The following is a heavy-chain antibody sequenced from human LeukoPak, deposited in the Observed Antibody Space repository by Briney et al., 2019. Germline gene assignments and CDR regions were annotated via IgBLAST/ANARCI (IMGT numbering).Heavy chain of an antibody. CDR1: GGSISSYY. V-gene: IGHV4-59*01. Sequence: KSSETLSLTCTVSGGSISSYYWSWIRQPPGKGLEWIGYIYYSGSTNYNPSLKSRVTISVDTFKNQFSLKLSSVTAADTAVYYCARRAGYCSSTSCSAAFDIWGQGTMVTVSS. D-gene: IGHD2-2*01. J-gene: IGHJ3*02. CDR2: IYYSGST. CDR3: ARRAGYCSSTSCSAAFDI.